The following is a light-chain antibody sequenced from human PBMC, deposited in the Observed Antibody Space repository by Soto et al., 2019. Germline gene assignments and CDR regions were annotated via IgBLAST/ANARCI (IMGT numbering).Light chain of an antibody. CDR2: EDN. J-gene: IGLJ3*02. Sequence: NFMLTQPHSVSESPGKTVTISCTRSSGSIASNYVQWYQQRPGSAPTTVIYEDNQRPSGVPDRFSGSIDSSSNSASLTISGLKTEDEAVYYCQSYDSSTHWVFGGGTKLTVL. CDR1: SGSIASNY. V-gene: IGLV6-57*03. CDR3: QSYDSSTHWV.